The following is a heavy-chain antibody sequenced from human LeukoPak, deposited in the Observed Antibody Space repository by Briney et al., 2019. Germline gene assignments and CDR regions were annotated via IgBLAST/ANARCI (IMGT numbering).Heavy chain of an antibody. Sequence: GGSLGLSCTASGFTFDDYAMSWVRQAPGKGLEWVGFIRSKAYGGTTEYAASVKGRFTISRDDSKSIAYLQMNSLKTEDTAVYFCTRDLHYYDSSGPFDYWGQGTLVTVSS. CDR1: GFTFDDYA. V-gene: IGHV3-49*04. D-gene: IGHD3-22*01. J-gene: IGHJ4*02. CDR3: TRDLHYYDSSGPFDY. CDR2: IRSKAYGGTT.